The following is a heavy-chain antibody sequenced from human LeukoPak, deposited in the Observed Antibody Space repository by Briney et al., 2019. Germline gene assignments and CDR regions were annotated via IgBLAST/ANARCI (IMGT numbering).Heavy chain of an antibody. CDR3: ARGQQKAMIPLDY. V-gene: IGHV4-39*01. J-gene: IGHJ4*02. Sequence: SETLSLTCTVSGASISSSSYYWGWIRQPPGKGLEWIGSIYYSGSTYYNPSLKSRVTISVDTPKNQFSLKLSSVTAADTAVYYCARGQQKAMIPLDYWGQGTLVTVSS. D-gene: IGHD3-22*01. CDR1: GASISSSSYY. CDR2: IYYSGST.